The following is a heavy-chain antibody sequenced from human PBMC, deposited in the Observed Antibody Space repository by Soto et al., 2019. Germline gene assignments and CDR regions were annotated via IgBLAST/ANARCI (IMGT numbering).Heavy chain of an antibody. CDR1: GYTFTSYG. CDR2: ISAYNGNT. V-gene: IGHV1-18*01. J-gene: IGHJ4*02. CDR3: ARDGSLELVRGVTTIDY. Sequence: QVQLVQSGAEVKKPGASVKVSCKASGYTFTSYGISWVRQAPGQGLEGMGWISAYNGNTNYAQKLQGRVTMTTDTSTRTADMELRSLLSDDTAVYYCARDGSLELVRGVTTIDYWGQGPLVTVSS. D-gene: IGHD3-10*01.